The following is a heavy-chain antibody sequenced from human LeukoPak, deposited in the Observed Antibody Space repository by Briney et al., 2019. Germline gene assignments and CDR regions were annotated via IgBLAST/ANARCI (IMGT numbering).Heavy chain of an antibody. V-gene: IGHV1-18*04. CDR2: ISAYNGNT. CDR3: ARDRPLWFGELLPFDY. J-gene: IGHJ4*02. Sequence: GASVKVSCKASGYTFTSCGISWVRQAPGQGLEWMGWISAYNGNTNYAQKLQGRVTMTTDTSTSTAYMELRSLRSDDTAVYYCARDRPLWFGELLPFDYWGQGTLVTVSS. D-gene: IGHD3-10*01. CDR1: GYTFTSCG.